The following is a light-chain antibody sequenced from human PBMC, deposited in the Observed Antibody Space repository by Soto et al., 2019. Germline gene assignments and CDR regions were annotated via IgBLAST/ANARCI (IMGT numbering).Light chain of an antibody. CDR1: QSISSW. Sequence: DIQMTPSPSTLSASVVDRVTITCRASQSISSWLAWYQQKPGKAPKLLIYDASSLESGVPSRFSGSGSGTEFTLTISSLQPDDFAAYYCQQYKSYWTFGQGTKVDIK. CDR2: DAS. CDR3: QQYKSYWT. V-gene: IGKV1-5*01. J-gene: IGKJ1*01.